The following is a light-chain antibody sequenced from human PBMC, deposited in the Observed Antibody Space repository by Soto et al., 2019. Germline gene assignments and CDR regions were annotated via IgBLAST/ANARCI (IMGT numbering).Light chain of an antibody. CDR3: QQYSNWPYT. CDR1: QSISSY. J-gene: IGKJ2*01. CDR2: AAS. Sequence: DIQMTQSPSSLSASVGDRVTITCRASQSISSYLNWYQQKPGKAPKLLIYAASSLQSGVPSRFSGSGSGTEFTLTISSLQSEDFAVYYCQQYSNWPYTFGQGTKLEIK. V-gene: IGKV1-39*01.